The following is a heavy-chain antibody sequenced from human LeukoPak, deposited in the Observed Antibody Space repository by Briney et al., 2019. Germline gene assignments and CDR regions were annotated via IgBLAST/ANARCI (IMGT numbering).Heavy chain of an antibody. Sequence: PSETLSLTCTVSAGSISSSSYYWGWIRQPPGKGLEWIGSIYYSGSTYYNPSLKSRVTISVGTSKNQFSLKLSSVTAADTAVYYCARSYYYYYYMDVWGKGTTVTVSS. CDR3: ARSYYYYYYMDV. CDR1: AGSISSSSYY. J-gene: IGHJ6*03. CDR2: IYYSGST. V-gene: IGHV4-39*07.